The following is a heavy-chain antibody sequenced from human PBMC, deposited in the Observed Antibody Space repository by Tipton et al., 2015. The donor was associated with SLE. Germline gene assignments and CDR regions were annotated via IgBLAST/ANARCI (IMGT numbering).Heavy chain of an antibody. V-gene: IGHV4-61*02. Sequence: TLSLTCTVSGGSISSGSYYCSWLRQPSGKGLEWIGRIYTSGSTNYNPTLKSRVTISVDTSKNQFSRKLSSVTAADTAVYYCARDFWSGYYTASFDYWGQGTLVTVSS. CDR2: IYTSGST. CDR3: ARDFWSGYYTASFDY. D-gene: IGHD3-3*01. CDR1: GGSISSGSYY. J-gene: IGHJ4*02.